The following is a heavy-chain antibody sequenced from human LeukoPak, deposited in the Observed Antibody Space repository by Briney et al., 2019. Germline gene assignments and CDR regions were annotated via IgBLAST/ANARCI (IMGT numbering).Heavy chain of an antibody. V-gene: IGHV3-64*02. J-gene: IGHJ4*02. CDR1: GFTFSSYS. D-gene: IGHD2-2*01. Sequence: GGSLRLSCAASGFTFSSYSMNWVRQAPGKGLEYVSAISTNGDSTYYADSVKGRFTISRDNSKNTLFLQMGSLRADDMAVYYCARWGSTSCYDYWGQGTLVSVSS. CDR2: ISTNGDST. CDR3: ARWGSTSCYDY.